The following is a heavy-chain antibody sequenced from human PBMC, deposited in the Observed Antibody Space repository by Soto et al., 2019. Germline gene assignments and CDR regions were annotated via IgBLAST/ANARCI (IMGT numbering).Heavy chain of an antibody. CDR2: ISAYNGNT. CDR1: GNTFTSYG. V-gene: IGHV1-18*01. D-gene: IGHD4-17*01. CDR3: ARDYPTTRSGYFDY. Sequence: APVKASCKASGNTFTSYGISWVRQAPGQGLEWMGWISAYNGNTNYAQKLQGRVTMTTDTSTSTAYMELRSLRSDDTAVYYCARDYPTTRSGYFDYWGQGTLVTVSS. J-gene: IGHJ4*02.